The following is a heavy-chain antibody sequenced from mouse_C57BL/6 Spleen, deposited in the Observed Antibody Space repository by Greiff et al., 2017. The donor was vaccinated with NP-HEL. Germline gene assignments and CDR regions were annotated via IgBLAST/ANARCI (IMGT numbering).Heavy chain of an antibody. Sequence: QVQLQQSGAELVRPGASVTLSCKASGYTFTDYEMHWVKQTPVHGLEWIGAIDPETGGTAYNQKFKGKAILTAAKSSSTAYMELRSLTSEDSAVYYCTRERLRGFDYWGQGTTLTVSS. CDR1: GYTFTDYE. J-gene: IGHJ2*01. V-gene: IGHV1-15*01. CDR2: IDPETGGT. D-gene: IGHD2-4*01. CDR3: TRERLRGFDY.